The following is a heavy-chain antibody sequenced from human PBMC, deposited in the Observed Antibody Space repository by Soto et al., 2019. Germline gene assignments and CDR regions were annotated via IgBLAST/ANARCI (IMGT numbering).Heavy chain of an antibody. D-gene: IGHD3-22*01. V-gene: IGHV4-34*01. Sequence: PSETLSLTCAVYGGYFSGYYWSWIRQPPGKGLEWIGEINHSGSTNYNPSLKSRVTISVDTSKNQFSLKLSSVTAADTAVYYCARVSHRDYYDSSGYRPRWFDPWGQGTLVTVSS. CDR1: GGYFSGYY. CDR2: INHSGST. CDR3: ARVSHRDYYDSSGYRPRWFDP. J-gene: IGHJ5*02.